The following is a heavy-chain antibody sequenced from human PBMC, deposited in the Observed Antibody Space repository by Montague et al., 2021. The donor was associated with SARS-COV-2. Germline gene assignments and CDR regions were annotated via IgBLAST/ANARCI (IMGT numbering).Heavy chain of an antibody. CDR3: ARGAGYSISWYLAFEF. D-gene: IGHD6-13*01. J-gene: IGHJ3*01. Sequence: SETLSLTCTVSSGSISSYYWSWIRQPPGKGLEWIGYIYYSGSTNYNPSLKSRVTISVDTSKSQFSLKLSSVTAADTAAYYCARGAGYSISWYLAFEFWGQGTMVTVSS. CDR2: IYYSGST. V-gene: IGHV4-59*01. CDR1: SGSISSYY.